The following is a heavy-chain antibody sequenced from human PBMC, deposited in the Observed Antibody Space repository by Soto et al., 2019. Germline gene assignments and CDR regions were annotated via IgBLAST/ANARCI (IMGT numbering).Heavy chain of an antibody. CDR1: GFTFSSYA. D-gene: IGHD2-15*01. CDR2: IDGSGGDT. J-gene: IGHJ4*02. Sequence: EVQLLESGGGLVQPRGSLRLSCAASGFTFSSYAMAWVRQAPGTGLEWVSGIDGSGGDTSFADSVKGRCSISRDNFKKMLFLHMNSLRAEDTARYFCAKEMVAAAYVETSPFDFWGQGTLVTVSS. CDR3: AKEMVAAAYVETSPFDF. V-gene: IGHV3-23*01.